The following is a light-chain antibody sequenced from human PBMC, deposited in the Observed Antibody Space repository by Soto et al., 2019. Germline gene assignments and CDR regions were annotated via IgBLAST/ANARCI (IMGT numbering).Light chain of an antibody. CDR3: QQYYTTPFT. CDR2: WAS. V-gene: IGKV4-1*01. J-gene: IGKJ4*01. CDR1: QSVLYSSNNMQY. Sequence: DIVMTQSPDSLAVPLGERVTISCKSSQSVLYSSNNMQYLVWYQQKPGQPPKALVYWASIRKSGVPDRFSGSGSGTNFTLTISSLQAEDVAVYYCQQYYTTPFTFGGGTKVEIK.